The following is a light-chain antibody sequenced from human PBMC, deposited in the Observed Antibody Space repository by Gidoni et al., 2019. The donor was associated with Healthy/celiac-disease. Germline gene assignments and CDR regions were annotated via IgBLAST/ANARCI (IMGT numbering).Light chain of an antibody. Sequence: EIVLTQSPGTLSLSPGERATLSCRASQRVSSNFLAWYQQKPGQAPRLLMSGASYSATGIPDRFSGSGSGTDFTLTVSRLEPEDFALYFCQEYATSARTFXXXTKVEIK. V-gene: IGKV3-20*01. J-gene: IGKJ1*01. CDR2: GAS. CDR3: QEYATSART. CDR1: QRVSSNF.